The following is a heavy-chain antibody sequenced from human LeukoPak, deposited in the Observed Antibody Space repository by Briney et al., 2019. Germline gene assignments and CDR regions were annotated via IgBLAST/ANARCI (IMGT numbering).Heavy chain of an antibody. J-gene: IGHJ4*02. CDR3: AREGIAAAGRRFDY. V-gene: IGHV1-69*05. CDR2: IIPIFGTA. D-gene: IGHD6-13*01. CDR1: GGTFSSYA. Sequence: SVKVSCKASGGTFSSYAIRWLRQAPGQGLEWMGRIIPIFGTANYAQKFQGRVTITTDESTSTAYMELSSLRSEDTAVYYCAREGIAAAGRRFDYWGQGTLVTVSS.